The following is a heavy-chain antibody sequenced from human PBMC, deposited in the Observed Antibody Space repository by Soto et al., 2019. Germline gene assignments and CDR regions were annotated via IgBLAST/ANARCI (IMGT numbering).Heavy chain of an antibody. J-gene: IGHJ5*02. D-gene: IGHD3-16*01. CDR2: MYYNGNI. V-gene: IGHV4-59*01. CDR3: ASGGNWFDP. CDR1: GGSISNYY. Sequence: SETLSLTCNVSGGSISNYYWTWVRHSPEKGLEWIGYMYYNGNINYNPSLKSRVTISIDTPKNQFSLTLKSVTAADTAVYYCASGGNWFDPWGQGVLVTVSS.